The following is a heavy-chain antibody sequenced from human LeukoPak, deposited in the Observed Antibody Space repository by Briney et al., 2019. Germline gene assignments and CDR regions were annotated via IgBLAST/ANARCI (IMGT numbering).Heavy chain of an antibody. CDR3: AKRDRPCSGDCSAPYYFDY. J-gene: IGHJ4*02. D-gene: IGHD2-21*02. V-gene: IGHV3-23*01. CDR2: ISSSGGNT. CDR1: GFTCSSYA. Sequence: PVGSLRLSGAASGFTCSSYAMSWVRQAPGKGLEWVSSISSSGGNTYYSDSVKGRFTISRDNSKNTLYLQMSSLRAEDTAVYYCAKRDRPCSGDCSAPYYFDYWGQGTLVTVSS.